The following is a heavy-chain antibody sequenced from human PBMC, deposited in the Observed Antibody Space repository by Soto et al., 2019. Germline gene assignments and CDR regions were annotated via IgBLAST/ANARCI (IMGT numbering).Heavy chain of an antibody. CDR3: ARGPPFH. Sequence: QLQLQESGSGLVKPSQTLSLTCAVSGGSISSGGYSWSWIRQPPGKGLEWIGYIYHSGSTYYNPSXTXRXXISVDRHKNQFSLKLSSEPAADPAGNYCARGPPFHWGQGTLVTVSS. CDR2: IYHSGST. V-gene: IGHV4-30-2*01. CDR1: GGSISSGGYS. D-gene: IGHD3-16*01. J-gene: IGHJ4*02.